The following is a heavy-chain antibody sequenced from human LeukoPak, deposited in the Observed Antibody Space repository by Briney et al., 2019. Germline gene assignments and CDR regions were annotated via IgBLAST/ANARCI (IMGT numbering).Heavy chain of an antibody. CDR1: GDSISSYH. CDR2: VYYDGST. D-gene: IGHD2-15*01. V-gene: IGHV4-59*08. CDR3: ATYTRHCSGGTCYSIDY. Sequence: PSETLSLTCTVSGDSISSYHWTWIRQPPGRRLEWIGYVYYDGSTNYSPSLMSRVTISLDTSNKQFSLRLSSVTAADTAIYYCATYTRHCSGGTCYSIDYWGQGTLVTVSS. J-gene: IGHJ4*02.